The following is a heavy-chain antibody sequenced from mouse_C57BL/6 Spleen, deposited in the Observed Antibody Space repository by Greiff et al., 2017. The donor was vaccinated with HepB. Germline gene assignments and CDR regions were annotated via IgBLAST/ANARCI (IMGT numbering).Heavy chain of an antibody. D-gene: IGHD1-1*01. CDR1: GYTFTDYN. Sequence: EVQLVESGPELVKPGASVKMSCKASGYTFTDYNMHWVKQSHGKSLEWIGYINPNNGGTSYNQKFKGKATLTVNKSSSTAYMELRSLTSEDSAVYYCARGHYYGSSYDYWGQGTTLTVSS. CDR3: ARGHYYGSSYDY. CDR2: INPNNGGT. V-gene: IGHV1-22*01. J-gene: IGHJ2*01.